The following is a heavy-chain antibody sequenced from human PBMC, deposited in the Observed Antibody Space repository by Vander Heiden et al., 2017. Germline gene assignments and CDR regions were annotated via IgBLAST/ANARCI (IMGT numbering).Heavy chain of an antibody. CDR3: ARDGYFDH. J-gene: IGHJ4*02. V-gene: IGHV1-18*01. Sequence: QVQLVQSGAEVKKPGASVKVSCKASGYTFTSYNIAWVRQAPGQGLEWMGWISAHKANTNYARKYQGRVTMTTDTSTTTAYMELRSLRSDDTAVYYCARDGYFDHWGQGTLVTVSS. CDR2: ISAHKANT. CDR1: GYTFTSYN.